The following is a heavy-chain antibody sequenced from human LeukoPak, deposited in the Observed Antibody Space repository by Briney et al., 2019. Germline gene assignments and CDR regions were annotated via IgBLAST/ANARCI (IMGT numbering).Heavy chain of an antibody. CDR2: ISAFNGYT. V-gene: IGHV1-18*01. CDR1: GYTFTNNG. J-gene: IGHJ6*03. D-gene: IGHD4-11*01. CDR3: ARGSTKVTSVVHMDV. Sequence: ASVKVSCKASGYTFTNNGIHWVRQAPGQGLEWMGWISAFNGYTNYAQNLQGRVTMTTDTSTSTAYMELRSLRSDDTAIYYCARGSTKVTSVVHMDVWGKGTTVTVSS.